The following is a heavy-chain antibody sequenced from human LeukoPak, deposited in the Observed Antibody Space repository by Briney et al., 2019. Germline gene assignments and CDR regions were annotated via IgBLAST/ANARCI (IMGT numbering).Heavy chain of an antibody. V-gene: IGHV4-59*01. D-gene: IGHD3-10*01. J-gene: IGHJ5*02. Sequence: PSETLSLTCTVSGGSISSYYWSWIRQPPGKGLEGIGYIYYSGSTNYNPSLKSRVTISVDTSKNQFSLKLSSVTAADTAVYYCARSWGSGSYDWFDPWGQGTLVTVSS. CDR1: GGSISSYY. CDR3: ARSWGSGSYDWFDP. CDR2: IYYSGST.